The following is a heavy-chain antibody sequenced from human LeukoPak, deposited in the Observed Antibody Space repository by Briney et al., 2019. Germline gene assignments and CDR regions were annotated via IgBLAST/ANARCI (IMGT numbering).Heavy chain of an antibody. CDR2: IYYSGST. V-gene: IGHV4-39*07. CDR3: ARGGAVVVAARYRWFDP. J-gene: IGHJ5*02. D-gene: IGHD2-15*01. CDR1: GGSISSSSYY. Sequence: SETLSLTCTVSGGSISSSSYYWGWIRQPPGKGLEWIGSIYYSGSTYYNPSLKSRATISVDTSKNQFSLKLSSVTAADTAVYYCARGGAVVVAARYRWFDPWGQGTLVTVSS.